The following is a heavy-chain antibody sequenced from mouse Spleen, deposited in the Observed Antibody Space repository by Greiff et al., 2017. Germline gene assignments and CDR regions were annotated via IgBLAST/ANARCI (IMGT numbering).Heavy chain of an antibody. Sequence: QVQLQQSGAELARPGASVKLSCKASGYTFTSYGISWVKQRTGQGLEWIGEIYPRSGNTYYNEKFKGKATLTADKSSSTAYMELRSLTSEDSAVYFCASKGKGLLDWYFDVWGTGTTVTVSS. CDR1: GYTFTSYG. J-gene: IGHJ1*03. D-gene: IGHD1-1*01. V-gene: IGHV1-81*01. CDR3: ASKGKGLLDWYFDV. CDR2: IYPRSGNT.